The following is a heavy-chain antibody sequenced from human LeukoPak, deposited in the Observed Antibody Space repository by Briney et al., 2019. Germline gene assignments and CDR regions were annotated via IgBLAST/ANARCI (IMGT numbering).Heavy chain of an antibody. CDR1: GFTFSSYG. V-gene: IGHV3-30*18. J-gene: IGHJ4*02. D-gene: IGHD1-26*01. CDR2: ISYDGSNK. Sequence: GGSLRLSCAASGFTFSSYGMHWVCQAPGKGLEWVAVISYDGSNKYYADSVKGRFTISRDNSKNTLYLQMNSLRAEDTAVYYCAKDVAYSGSYYFDYWGQGTLVTVSS. CDR3: AKDVAYSGSYYFDY.